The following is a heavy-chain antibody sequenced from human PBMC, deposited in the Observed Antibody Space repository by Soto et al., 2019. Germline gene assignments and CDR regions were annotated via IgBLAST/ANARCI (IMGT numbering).Heavy chain of an antibody. D-gene: IGHD2-2*02. J-gene: IGHJ4*02. V-gene: IGHV3-23*01. Sequence: EMQLLESGGGLGQPGGSLRLSCVASPITVYNFAAMSWVRQTPERGLEWVSTISGRGDHRYYADSVKGRFTISRDNAKNTLYLQMNSLRAEDTAVYYCARGGVGRYCSSTSCYTWVFDYWGQGTLVTVSS. CDR1: PITVYNFAA. CDR3: ARGGVGRYCSSTSCYTWVFDY. CDR2: ISGRGDHR.